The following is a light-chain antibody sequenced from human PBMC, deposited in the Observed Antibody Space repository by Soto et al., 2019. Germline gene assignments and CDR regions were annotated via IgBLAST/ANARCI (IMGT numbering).Light chain of an antibody. CDR3: QQRSNWPAN. J-gene: IGKJ5*01. V-gene: IGKV3-11*01. CDR2: GAS. Sequence: EIVLTQSPATLSLSPGERATLSCRASQTITTYLAWYQQKPGQPPRLLIYGASNRATGIPARFSGSGSGTDFTLTISNLEPEDFAVYYCQQRSNWPANFGQGTPLEIK. CDR1: QTITTY.